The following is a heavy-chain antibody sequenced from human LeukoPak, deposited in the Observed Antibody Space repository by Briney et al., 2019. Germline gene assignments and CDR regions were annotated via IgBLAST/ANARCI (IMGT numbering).Heavy chain of an antibody. Sequence: KPSETLSLTCTVSGGSISSYYWSWIRQPPGKGLEWIGYIYYSGSTNYNPSLKSRVTISVDTSKNQFSLKLNSVTAADTAVYYCARGFMYGTFDYWGQGTLVTVSS. CDR3: ARGFMYGTFDY. V-gene: IGHV4-59*01. CDR1: GGSISSYY. J-gene: IGHJ4*02. D-gene: IGHD2-8*01. CDR2: IYYSGST.